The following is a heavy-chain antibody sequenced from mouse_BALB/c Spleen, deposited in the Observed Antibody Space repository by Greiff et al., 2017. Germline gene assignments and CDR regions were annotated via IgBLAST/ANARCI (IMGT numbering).Heavy chain of an antibody. CDR1: GFTFTDYY. J-gene: IGHJ3*01. V-gene: IGHV7-3*02. CDR3: ARDDPFAY. Sequence: EVKLMESGGGLVQPGGSLRLSCATSGFTFTDYYMSWVRQPPGKALEWLCFIRNKANGYTTEYSASVKGRFTISRDNSQSILYLQMNTLRAEDSATYYCARDDPFAYWGQGTLVTVSA. CDR2: IRNKANGYTT.